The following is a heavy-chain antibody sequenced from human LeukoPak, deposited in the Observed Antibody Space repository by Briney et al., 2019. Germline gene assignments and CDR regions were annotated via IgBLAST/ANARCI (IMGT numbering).Heavy chain of an antibody. CDR1: GFTFSSYA. Sequence: TGGSLRLSCAASGFTFSSYAMSWVRQAPGKGLEWVSAISGSGGSTYYADSVKGRFTISRDNSKNTLYLQMSSLRAEDTAVYYCALRGWYYYYYMDVWGKGTTVTVSS. J-gene: IGHJ6*03. CDR3: ALRGWYYYYYMDV. V-gene: IGHV3-23*01. CDR2: ISGSGGST. D-gene: IGHD6-19*01.